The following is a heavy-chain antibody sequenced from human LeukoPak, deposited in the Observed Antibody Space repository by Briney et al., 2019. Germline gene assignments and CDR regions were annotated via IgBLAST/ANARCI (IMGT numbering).Heavy chain of an antibody. CDR3: ARDRRFHYGMDV. Sequence: PGGSLRLSCAASGFPFSDYYMSWIRHAPGKGLEWVSYISSSGSTIYYADSVKGRFTISRDNAKNSLYLQMNSLRAEDTAVYYCARDRRFHYGMDVWGQGTTVTVSS. D-gene: IGHD3-10*01. CDR2: ISSSGSTI. V-gene: IGHV3-11*01. CDR1: GFPFSDYY. J-gene: IGHJ6*02.